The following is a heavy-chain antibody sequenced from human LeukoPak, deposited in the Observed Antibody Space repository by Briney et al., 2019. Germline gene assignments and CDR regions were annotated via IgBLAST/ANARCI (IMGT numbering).Heavy chain of an antibody. J-gene: IGHJ4*02. Sequence: GGSLRLSCAASGFTFSSYWMSWVRQAPGKGLEWVAVISYDGSNKYYADSVKGRFTISRDNSKNTLYLQMNSLRAEDTAVYYCARDLMQTTVTTDYFDYWGQGTLVTVSS. CDR1: GFTFSSYW. D-gene: IGHD4-17*01. V-gene: IGHV3-30-3*01. CDR2: ISYDGSNK. CDR3: ARDLMQTTVTTDYFDY.